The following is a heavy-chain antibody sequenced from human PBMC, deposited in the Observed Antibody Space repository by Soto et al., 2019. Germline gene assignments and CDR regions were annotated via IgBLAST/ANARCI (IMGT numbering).Heavy chain of an antibody. CDR1: GYSISSGYY. V-gene: IGHV4-38-2*01. Sequence: SETLSLTCAVSGYSISSGYYWGWIRQPPGKGLEWIGSIYHSGSTYYNPSLKSRVTISVDTSKNQFSLKLSSVTAADTAVYYCARAGYCSSTSCERDYYYYGMDVWGQGTTLTVSS. D-gene: IGHD2-2*01. CDR3: ARAGYCSSTSCERDYYYYGMDV. CDR2: IYHSGST. J-gene: IGHJ6*02.